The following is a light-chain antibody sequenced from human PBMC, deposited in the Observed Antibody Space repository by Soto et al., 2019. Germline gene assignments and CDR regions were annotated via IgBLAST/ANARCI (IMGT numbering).Light chain of an antibody. CDR1: QGISNY. J-gene: IGKJ5*01. Sequence: SQGISNYLAWCQQKPGRVPKRLIYAGSSFKSAVQSRFSGSGSGTEFTLTTSSRQSEDFAIYYCQQYNNWSPITFGQGTRLDIK. CDR2: AGS. V-gene: IGKV1-17*03. CDR3: QQYNNWSPIT.